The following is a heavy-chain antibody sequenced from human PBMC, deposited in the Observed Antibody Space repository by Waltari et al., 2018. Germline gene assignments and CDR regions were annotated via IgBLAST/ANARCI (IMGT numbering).Heavy chain of an antibody. CDR3: ATDIGASVGTAAFDV. D-gene: IGHD1-1*01. V-gene: IGHV4-39*02. Sequence: QLQLQESGPGLVKPSETLALTCSVSGGSITTNRHYWGWIRQPPGQGLEWIGTISYNGATYSSPPLRVRLTLSRDTTMNQLSVKWGSVPAADTAVYYCATDIGASVGTAAFDVWGQGTMVTVSS. J-gene: IGHJ3*01. CDR1: GGSITTNRHY. CDR2: ISYNGAT.